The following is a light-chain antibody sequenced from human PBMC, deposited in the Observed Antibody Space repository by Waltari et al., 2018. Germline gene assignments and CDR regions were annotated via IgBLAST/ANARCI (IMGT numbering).Light chain of an antibody. CDR1: QSINRY. CDR2: AAS. CDR3: QQSYGTPPWG. Sequence: DIQITQSPSSLSASVGDRVTITCRASQSINRYLHWYQQKPGKAPKLLIYAASSLQSGVPSRFSVSGSGTDFTLTISSLQPEDFATYYCQQSYGTPPWGFGQGTKVEIK. V-gene: IGKV1-39*01. J-gene: IGKJ1*01.